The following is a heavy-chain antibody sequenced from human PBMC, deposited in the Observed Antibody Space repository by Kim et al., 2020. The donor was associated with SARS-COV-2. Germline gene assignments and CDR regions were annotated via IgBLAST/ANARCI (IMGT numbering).Heavy chain of an antibody. Sequence: KGRFTISRHNSKNTLYLQMNSLRAEDTAVYYCARLPYYDSSGYYYWYFDLWGRGTLVTVSS. D-gene: IGHD3-22*01. J-gene: IGHJ2*01. CDR3: ARLPYYDSSGYYYWYFDL. V-gene: IGHV3-53*04.